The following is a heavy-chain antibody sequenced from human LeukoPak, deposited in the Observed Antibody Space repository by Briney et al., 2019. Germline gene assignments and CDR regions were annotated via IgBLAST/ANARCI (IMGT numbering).Heavy chain of an antibody. V-gene: IGHV3-21*06. CDR1: GFTFSDCE. Sequence: PGGSLRLSCTASGFTFSDCEMNWFRQAPGKGLQWVACISYMGDDRYYADSAKGRFTISRDNAKNSMYLQMDNLRADDTDVYYCGKAFSPLRVAAAGDYWGQGTLVTVSS. J-gene: IGHJ4*02. CDR2: ISYMGDDR. CDR3: GKAFSPLRVAAAGDY. D-gene: IGHD6-25*01.